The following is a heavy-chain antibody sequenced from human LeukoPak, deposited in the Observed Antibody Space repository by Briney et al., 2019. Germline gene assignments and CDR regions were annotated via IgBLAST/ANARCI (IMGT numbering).Heavy chain of an antibody. CDR1: GYTFINYG. CDR2: ISAYSGNT. D-gene: IGHD6-13*01. V-gene: IGHV1-18*01. J-gene: IGHJ4*02. Sequence: ASVKVSCKASGYTFINYGISWVRQAPGQGLEWMGWISAYSGNTNYAQNLQGRVTMTTDTSTSTAYMELRSLRSDDTAVYYCARGTSSSFDYWGQGTLVTVSS. CDR3: ARGTSSSFDY.